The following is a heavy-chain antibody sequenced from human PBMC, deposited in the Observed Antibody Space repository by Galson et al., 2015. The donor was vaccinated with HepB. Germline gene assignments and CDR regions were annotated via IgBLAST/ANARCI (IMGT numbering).Heavy chain of an antibody. Sequence: SVKVSCKASGDSFSDFTVHWVRQAPGHGLEWLGKFIPLVGMSTSASKFEGRVTLTADNSTTLAHMELTRLTSADTAIYFCARGLPIKWVRGVMSGGGLDVWGQGTAVTVS. CDR3: ARGLPIKWVRGVMSGGGLDV. V-gene: IGHV1-69*02. CDR2: FIPLVGMS. J-gene: IGHJ6*02. CDR1: GDSFSDFT. D-gene: IGHD3-10*01.